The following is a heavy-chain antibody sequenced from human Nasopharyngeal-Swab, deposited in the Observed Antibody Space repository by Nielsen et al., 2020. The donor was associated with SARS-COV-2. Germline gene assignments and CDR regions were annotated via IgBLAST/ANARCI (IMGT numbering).Heavy chain of an antibody. V-gene: IGHV3-23*01. D-gene: IGHD5-24*01. J-gene: IGHJ4*02. CDR3: AKVWGGWLPSPRVYFDY. CDR2: ISGSGGST. Sequence: GESLKISCAASGFTFSSYAMSWVRQAPGKGLEWVSAISGSGGSTYYADSVKGRFTISRDNSKNTLYLQMNSLRAEDTAVYYCAKVWGGWLPSPRVYFDYWGQGTLVTVSS. CDR1: GFTFSSYA.